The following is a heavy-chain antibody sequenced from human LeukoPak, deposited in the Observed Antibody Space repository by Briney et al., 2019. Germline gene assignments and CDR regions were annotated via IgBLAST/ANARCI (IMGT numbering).Heavy chain of an antibody. D-gene: IGHD2-21*02. V-gene: IGHV3-23*01. CDR1: GFSFSSFG. CDR3: AKFYRATRGACDS. CDR2: ISGSDGST. Sequence: GGSLRLSCAASGFSFSSFGMSWVRQAPGKGLEWVSRISGSDGSTDYADSVKGRFTISRDNSKNTLYLQMNSLRAEDTAIYYCAKFYRATRGACDSWGQGTLVTVSS. J-gene: IGHJ4*02.